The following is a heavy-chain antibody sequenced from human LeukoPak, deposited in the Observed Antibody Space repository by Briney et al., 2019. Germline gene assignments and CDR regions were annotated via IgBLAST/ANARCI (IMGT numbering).Heavy chain of an antibody. V-gene: IGHV1-69*06. CDR1: GGTFSSYA. CDR3: ARPSTTVTTGNSFDY. CDR2: IIPIFGTA. J-gene: IGHJ4*02. D-gene: IGHD4-17*01. Sequence: ASVKVSRKASGGTFSSYAISWVRQAPGQGLEWMGGIIPIFGTANYAQKFQGRVTITADKSTSTAYMELSSLRSEDTAVYYCARPSTTVTTGNSFDYWGQGTLVTVSS.